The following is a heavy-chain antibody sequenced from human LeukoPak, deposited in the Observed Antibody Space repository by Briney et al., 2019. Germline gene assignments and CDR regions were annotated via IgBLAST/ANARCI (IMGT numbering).Heavy chain of an antibody. CDR2: INHSGST. Sequence: PSETLSLTCAVYGGSFSGCYWSWIRQPPGKGLEWIGEINHSGSTNYNPSLKSRVTISLDTSKDQFSLRLSSVTAADTAVYYCASRGALAAAGTSWFDPWGQGTLVTVSS. J-gene: IGHJ5*02. V-gene: IGHV4-34*01. CDR3: ASRGALAAAGTSWFDP. CDR1: GGSFSGCY. D-gene: IGHD6-13*01.